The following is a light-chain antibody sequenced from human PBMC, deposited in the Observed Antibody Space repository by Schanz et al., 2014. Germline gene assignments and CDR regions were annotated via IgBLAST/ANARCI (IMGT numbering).Light chain of an antibody. CDR3: QQLSYYPPA. CDR2: DAS. Sequence: DIQMTQSPSTLSASVGDRVTITCRASQTINRRLAWYQQKPGKAPKLLVYDASTLESGVPSRFSGSGSGTEFTLTISSLQPDDFATYYCQQLSYYPPAFGPGTKVDIK. V-gene: IGKV1-5*01. J-gene: IGKJ3*01. CDR1: QTINRR.